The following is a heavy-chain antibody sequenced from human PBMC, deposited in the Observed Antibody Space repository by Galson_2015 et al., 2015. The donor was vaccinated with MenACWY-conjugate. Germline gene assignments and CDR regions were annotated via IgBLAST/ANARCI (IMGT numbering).Heavy chain of an antibody. CDR3: ARSIVGATTGFDY. J-gene: IGHJ4*02. CDR2: IYYSGRT. V-gene: IGHV4-59*01. Sequence: SETLSLTCTVSGGSIKNYYWSWIRQPPGKRLEWIGYIYYSGRTDYNPSLKSRVTISVDTSKNQFSLNLSSVTAADTAVYYCARSIVGATTGFDYWGQGTLVTVSS. D-gene: IGHD1-26*01. CDR1: GGSIKNYY.